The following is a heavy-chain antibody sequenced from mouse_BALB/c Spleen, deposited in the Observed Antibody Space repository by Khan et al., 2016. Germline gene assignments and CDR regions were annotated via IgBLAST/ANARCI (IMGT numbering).Heavy chain of an antibody. D-gene: IGHD1-1*01. CDR3: ARGNSYVNSWYFDV. V-gene: IGHV3-1*02. CDR1: GYSITSIYS. CDR2: IHSSGTT. J-gene: IGHJ1*01. Sequence: EVQLQESGPDLVKPSQSLSLTCTVTGYSITSIYSWHWIRQFPGNKLEWMDYIHSSGTTNYNPSFKSRISITRETSKNPFFLQLNSVTTEDTATYYCARGNSYVNSWYFDVWGAATTVTAAS.